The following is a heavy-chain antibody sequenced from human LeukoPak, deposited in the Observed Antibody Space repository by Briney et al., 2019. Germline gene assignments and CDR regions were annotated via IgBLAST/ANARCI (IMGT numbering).Heavy chain of an antibody. CDR3: ARELVVPAAMRREFDY. V-gene: IGHV4-31*03. CDR2: IYYSGST. Sequence: SETLSLTCTVSGGSISSGGYYWSWIRQHPGKGLEWIGYIYYSGSTYYNPSLKSRVTISVDTSKNQFSLKLSSVTAADTAVYYCARELVVPAAMRREFDYWGQGTLVTVSS. J-gene: IGHJ4*02. D-gene: IGHD2-2*01. CDR1: GGSISSGGYY.